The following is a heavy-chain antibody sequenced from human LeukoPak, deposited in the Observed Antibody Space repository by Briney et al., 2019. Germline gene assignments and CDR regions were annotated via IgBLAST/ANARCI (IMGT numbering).Heavy chain of an antibody. CDR1: GGSFSGYY. CDR2: INHSGST. V-gene: IGHV4-34*01. J-gene: IGHJ5*02. Sequence: SETLSLTCAVYGGSFSGYYWSWIRQPPGQGLEWIGEINHSGSTNYNPSLKSRVTLSVDTSKNQFSLKLSSVTAADTAVYYCARTENYIPEDCFDPWGQGTLVTVSS. D-gene: IGHD5-24*01. CDR3: ARTENYIPEDCFDP.